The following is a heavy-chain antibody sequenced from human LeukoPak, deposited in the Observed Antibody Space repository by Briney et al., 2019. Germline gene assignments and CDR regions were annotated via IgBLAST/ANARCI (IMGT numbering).Heavy chain of an antibody. J-gene: IGHJ5*02. Sequence: PGRSLRLSCAASGFTFINYAMHWVRQAPGKGLEWVAVISYDGSNKYYADSVKGRFTISRDNSKNTLYLQMNTLRAEDTAVYYCAKDVSWNWFDPWGQGTLVTVSS. CDR2: ISYDGSNK. V-gene: IGHV3-30*18. CDR1: GFTFINYA. CDR3: AKDVSWNWFDP.